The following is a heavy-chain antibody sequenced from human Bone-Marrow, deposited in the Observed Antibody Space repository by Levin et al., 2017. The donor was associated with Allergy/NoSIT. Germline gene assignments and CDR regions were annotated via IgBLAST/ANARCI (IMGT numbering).Heavy chain of an antibody. V-gene: IGHV4-4*02. J-gene: IGHJ4*02. CDR2: VGYSGST. CDR3: ARIPKWQYYYFDS. Sequence: PSETLSLTCFVSGGSITRGDWWSWVRQTPGKGLEWIGEVGYSGSTNYNPSLQSRATLSIDTSKSQFSLKLTSVTAADTAVYYCARIPKWQYYYFDSWGPGTVVTVSS. D-gene: IGHD5-12*01. CDR1: GGSITRGDW.